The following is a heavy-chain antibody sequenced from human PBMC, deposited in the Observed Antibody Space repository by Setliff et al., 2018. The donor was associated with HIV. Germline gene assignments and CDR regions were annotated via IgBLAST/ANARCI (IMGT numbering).Heavy chain of an antibody. CDR3: ARDGVVPAAMDYYGLDV. CDR1: GGSISRSSYY. J-gene: IGHJ6*02. V-gene: IGHV4-39*07. Sequence: SETLSLTCTVSGGSISRSSYYWGWIRQPPGKGLEWIGSIYYSGSTYYNPSLKSRVTISVDASKNQFSLKLSSVTAADTAVYYCARDGVVPAAMDYYGLDVWGQGTTVTVSS. D-gene: IGHD2-2*01. CDR2: IYYSGST.